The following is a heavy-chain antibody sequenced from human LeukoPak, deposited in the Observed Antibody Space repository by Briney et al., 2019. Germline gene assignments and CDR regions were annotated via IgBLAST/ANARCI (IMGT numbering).Heavy chain of an antibody. J-gene: IGHJ3*02. D-gene: IGHD3-22*01. CDR3: ARDRYYYDSSGDAFDI. Sequence: PSETLSLTCTVSGGSISTSNYYWGWIRQPPGKGLEWIGNIFYSGSTYYSPSLKSRVTMSVDTSKNQFSLKLSSVTAADTAVYYCARDRYYYDSSGDAFDIWGQGTMVTVSS. V-gene: IGHV4-39*07. CDR1: GGSISTSNYY. CDR2: IFYSGST.